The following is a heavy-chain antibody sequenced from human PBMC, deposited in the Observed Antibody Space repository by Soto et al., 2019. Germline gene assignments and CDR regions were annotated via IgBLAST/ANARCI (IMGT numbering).Heavy chain of an antibody. CDR3: ASRRRWHAFDS. V-gene: IGHV3-74*01. CDR2: INSDGSDT. Sequence: EVQLVESGGGLVQPGGSLRLSCAASGFTFSNYWMHWVRQAPGKGLLWVSRINSDGSDTIYADFVKGRFTISRDTAKNPLYLQMNSLRAEDTAVYYCASRRRWHAFDSWGQGTLVTVSS. J-gene: IGHJ4*02. CDR1: GFTFSNYW.